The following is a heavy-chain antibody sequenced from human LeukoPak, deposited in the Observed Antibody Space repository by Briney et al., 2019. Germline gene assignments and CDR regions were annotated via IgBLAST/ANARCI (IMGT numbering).Heavy chain of an antibody. J-gene: IGHJ4*02. Sequence: GGSLRLSCAASGFTFSNYAMGWVRQAPGEGLEWVSRINSDGSITTYADSVKGRFTISRDNAKNTLYLQMNSLRAEDTAVYYCARGRSGSYYNHNDYWGQGTLVTVSS. CDR2: INSDGSIT. CDR1: GFTFSNYA. V-gene: IGHV3-74*01. CDR3: ARGRSGSYYNHNDY. D-gene: IGHD3-10*01.